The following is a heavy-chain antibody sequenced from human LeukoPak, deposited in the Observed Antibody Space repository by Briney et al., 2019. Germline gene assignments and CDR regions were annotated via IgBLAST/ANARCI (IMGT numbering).Heavy chain of an antibody. Sequence: GGSLRLSCAASGFTFSSYAMNWVRQAPGKGLEWVSSISSSSSYIYYADSVKGRFTISRDNAKNSLYLQMNSLRAEDTAVYYCAREVGATPTFDYWGQGTLVTVSS. CDR2: ISSSSSYI. V-gene: IGHV3-21*01. CDR3: AREVGATPTFDY. J-gene: IGHJ4*02. D-gene: IGHD1-26*01. CDR1: GFTFSSYA.